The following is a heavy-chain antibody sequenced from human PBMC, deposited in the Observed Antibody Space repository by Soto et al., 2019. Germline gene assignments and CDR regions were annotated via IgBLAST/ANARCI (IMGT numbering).Heavy chain of an antibody. Sequence: SLRLSCAASGFTFSRYAMSWVRQAPGKGLEWVSAISGSGGSTYYADSVKGRFTISRDNSKNTLYLQMNSLRAEDTAVYYCAKETLLAYCGGDCYSEEYFQHWGQGTLVTVSS. CDR1: GFTFSRYA. D-gene: IGHD2-21*02. CDR3: AKETLLAYCGGDCYSEEYFQH. CDR2: ISGSGGST. V-gene: IGHV3-23*01. J-gene: IGHJ1*01.